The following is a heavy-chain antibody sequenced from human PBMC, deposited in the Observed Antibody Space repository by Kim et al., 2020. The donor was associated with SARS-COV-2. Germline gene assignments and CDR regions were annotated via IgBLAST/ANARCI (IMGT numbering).Heavy chain of an antibody. Sequence: GGSLRLSCAASGFTFSSYAMHWVRQAPGKGLEWVAVIWSNSSNKYYVDSVKGRFTISRDNSKNTLLLQMNSLRADDTAVYYCARGGRSTVVWFGCWGQGT. V-gene: IGHV3-33*01. CDR3: ARGGRSTVVWFGC. CDR1: GFTFSSYA. J-gene: IGHJ4*03. CDR2: IWSNSSNK. D-gene: IGHD3-16*01.